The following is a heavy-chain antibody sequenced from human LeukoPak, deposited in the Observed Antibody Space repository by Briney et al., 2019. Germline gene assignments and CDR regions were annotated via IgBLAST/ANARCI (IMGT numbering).Heavy chain of an antibody. Sequence: GGSLGLSCAASGFTFSSYAMSGVRQAPGKGREWVSAISGSGGSTYYADSVKGRFTISRDNSKNTLYLQMNSLRAEDTAVYYCAKVGGTSDYYGMDVWGKGTTVTVSS. J-gene: IGHJ6*04. CDR3: AKVGGTSDYYGMDV. CDR1: GFTFSSYA. CDR2: ISGSGGST. V-gene: IGHV3-23*01. D-gene: IGHD2-2*01.